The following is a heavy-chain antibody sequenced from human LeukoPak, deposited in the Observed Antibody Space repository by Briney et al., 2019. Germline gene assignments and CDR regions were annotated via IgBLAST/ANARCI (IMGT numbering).Heavy chain of an antibody. CDR3: AKNAIVVVPAAQYYYMDV. CDR2: MNPSGGST. V-gene: IGHV1-46*01. J-gene: IGHJ6*03. CDR1: GYTFTNYY. D-gene: IGHD2-2*01. Sequence: ASVKVSCKASGYTFTNYYMHWVRQAPGQGLEWMGIMNPSGGSTSYAQNFQGRVTMTRDTSTSTVYMELSSLRSEDTAVYYCAKNAIVVVPAAQYYYMDVWGKGTTVTVSS.